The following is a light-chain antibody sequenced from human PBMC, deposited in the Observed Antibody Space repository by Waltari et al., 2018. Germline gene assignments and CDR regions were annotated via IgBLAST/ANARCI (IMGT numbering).Light chain of an antibody. CDR3: QQYNNWSPWT. CDR2: GAS. V-gene: IGKV3-15*01. J-gene: IGKJ1*01. CDR1: QSVSSN. Sequence: EIVMTQSPATLSVSPGERATLSCRASQSVSSNLAWYQQKPGQAPRLLIYGASTRATGIQARFSGSGSGTEFTLTISSMQSEDFAVYYCQQYNNWSPWTFGQGTKVEIK.